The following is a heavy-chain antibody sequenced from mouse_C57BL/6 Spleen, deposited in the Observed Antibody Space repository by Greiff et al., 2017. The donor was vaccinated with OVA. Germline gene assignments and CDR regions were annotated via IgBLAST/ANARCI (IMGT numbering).Heavy chain of an antibody. V-gene: IGHV3-1*01. Sequence: VQLKESGPGMVKPSQSLSLTCTVTGYSITSGYDWHWIRHFPGNKLEWMGYISYSGSTNYNASLKSRISITHDTSKNHFFLKLNSVTTEDTATYYCARENLGYFGVWGTGTTVTVSS. CDR3: ARENLGYFGV. J-gene: IGHJ1*03. CDR2: ISYSGST. CDR1: GYSITSGYD.